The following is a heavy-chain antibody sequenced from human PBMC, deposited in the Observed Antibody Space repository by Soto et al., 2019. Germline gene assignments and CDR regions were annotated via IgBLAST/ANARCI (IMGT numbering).Heavy chain of an antibody. V-gene: IGHV2-5*02. D-gene: IGHD3-10*01. CDR3: AHSATIYRSGTNDY. Sequence: QITLKESGPTLVKPTQTLTLPCNFSAFSLSTSGGGVGWIRQPPGKALEWLALIYWDDDKRYSPSLKNRLTITKDTSKNQVVLTMTNMDPGDRATYYCAHSATIYRSGTNDYWGQGTLVTGYS. J-gene: IGHJ4*02. CDR1: AFSLSTSGGG. CDR2: IYWDDDK.